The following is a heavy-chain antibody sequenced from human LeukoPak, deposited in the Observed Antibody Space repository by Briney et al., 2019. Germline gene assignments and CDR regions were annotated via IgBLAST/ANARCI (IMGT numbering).Heavy chain of an antibody. V-gene: IGHV1-18*01. J-gene: IGHJ4*02. Sequence: ASVKVSCKASGYTFTSYGISWVRQAPGQGLEWMGWISAYNGNTNYAQKLQGRVTMTTDTSTSTAYMELSSLRSEDTAVYYCARAGRVHYYDSSGCYPPPDYWGQGTLVTVSS. CDR2: ISAYNGNT. CDR1: GYTFTSYG. D-gene: IGHD3-22*01. CDR3: ARAGRVHYYDSSGCYPPPDY.